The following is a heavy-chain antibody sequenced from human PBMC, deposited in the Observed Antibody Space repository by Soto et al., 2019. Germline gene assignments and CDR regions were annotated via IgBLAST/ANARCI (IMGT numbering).Heavy chain of an antibody. Sequence: SSETLSLRYTVAGGYISNSSSCWGWIRQPPGKGLEWVGSIYYLGNTNYNPSLRSRVTISVDTSKNQFSLKLSSVTAADTAVYYCARADFSTLISGPDIVVVPALVYYYYMDVWGKGTTVTVSS. CDR2: IYYLGNT. D-gene: IGHD2-2*01. CDR1: GGYISNSSSC. J-gene: IGHJ6*03. V-gene: IGHV4-39*07. CDR3: ARADFSTLISGPDIVVVPALVYYYYMDV.